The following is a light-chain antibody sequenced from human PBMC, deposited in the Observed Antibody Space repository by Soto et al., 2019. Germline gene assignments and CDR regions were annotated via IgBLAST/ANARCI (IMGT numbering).Light chain of an antibody. CDR1: QSVYNSY. CDR2: GAS. V-gene: IGKV3-20*01. Sequence: EIALTQSPGTLSSSPGERDTLSCRASQSVYNSYLAWYQQKPGQAPRLLINGASNRATGVPDRFSGSGAGTDFTLTISRLEPEDFAVYYCQQYGSPPHTFGQGTKLEIK. CDR3: QQYGSPPHT. J-gene: IGKJ2*01.